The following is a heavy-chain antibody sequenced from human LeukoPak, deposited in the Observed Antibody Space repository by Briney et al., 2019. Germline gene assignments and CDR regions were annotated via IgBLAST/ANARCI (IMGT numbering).Heavy chain of an antibody. D-gene: IGHD3-22*01. CDR1: GFTFSSYA. Sequence: PGGSLRLSCAASGFTFSSYAMSWVRQAPGKGLEWVSAISGSGGSTYYADSVKGRFTISRDNSKNTLYLQMNSLRAEDTAVYYCAKYYYDSSGYYPLLGYWGQGTLVTVSS. J-gene: IGHJ4*02. V-gene: IGHV3-23*01. CDR3: AKYYYDSSGYYPLLGY. CDR2: ISGSGGST.